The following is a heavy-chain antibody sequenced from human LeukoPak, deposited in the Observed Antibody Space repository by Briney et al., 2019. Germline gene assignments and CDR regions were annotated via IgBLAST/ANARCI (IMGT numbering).Heavy chain of an antibody. CDR2: ISAYNGNT. CDR1: GYTSTSYG. Sequence: ASVKVSCKASGYTSTSYGISWVRQAPGQGLEWMGWISAYNGNTNYAQKLQGRVTMTTDTSTSTAYMELRSLRSDDTAVYYCARVLYYYDSSGYYSSSAFDIWGQGTMVTVSS. J-gene: IGHJ3*02. CDR3: ARVLYYYDSSGYYSSSAFDI. D-gene: IGHD3-22*01. V-gene: IGHV1-18*01.